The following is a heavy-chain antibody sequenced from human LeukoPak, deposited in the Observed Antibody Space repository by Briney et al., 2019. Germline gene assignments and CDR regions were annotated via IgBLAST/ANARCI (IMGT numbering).Heavy chain of an antibody. Sequence: PSETLSLTXTVSGYSISSGYYWGWIRQPPGKGLEGIGSIYHSGSTYYNPSLKSRVTISVDTSKNQFSPKLSSVTAADTAVYYCAREGVGGNWFDPWGQGTLVTVSS. CDR2: IYHSGST. D-gene: IGHD3-10*01. J-gene: IGHJ5*02. CDR3: AREGVGGNWFDP. V-gene: IGHV4-38-2*02. CDR1: GYSISSGYY.